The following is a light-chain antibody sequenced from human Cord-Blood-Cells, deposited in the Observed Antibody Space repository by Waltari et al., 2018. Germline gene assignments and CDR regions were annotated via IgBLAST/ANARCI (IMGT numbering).Light chain of an antibody. Sequence: QSALPQPRSVSGSPGPSVTISWPGTSSDVGGYNYVSWYQQHPGQAPKLRIYDVSKRPSGVPGRFSGSKSGNTASRTISGLQAEDEADYYCCSYAGSYTYVFGTGTKVTVL. J-gene: IGLJ1*01. CDR3: CSYAGSYTYV. CDR1: SSDVGGYNY. V-gene: IGLV2-11*01. CDR2: DVS.